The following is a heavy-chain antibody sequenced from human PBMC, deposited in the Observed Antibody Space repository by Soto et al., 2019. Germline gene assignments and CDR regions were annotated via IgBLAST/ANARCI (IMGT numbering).Heavy chain of an antibody. CDR2: INHSGST. CDR3: AIFPLVTIVGGVIRQQFDY. CDR1: GRSFSGYY. Sequence: SETLSLTCVVYGRSFSGYYGSWIRQPAGKGRELIGEINHSGSTSYNPSINTRDTLSVDTSKNHYSLKMSSVNAADTDVEDLAIFPLVTIVGGVIRQQFDYWGQGTLVTVSS. D-gene: IGHD3-3*01. V-gene: IGHV4-34*01. J-gene: IGHJ4*02.